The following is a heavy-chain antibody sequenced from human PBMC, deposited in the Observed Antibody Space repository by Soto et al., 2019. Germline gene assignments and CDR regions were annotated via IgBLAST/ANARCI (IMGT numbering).Heavy chain of an antibody. CDR3: TLNTYYDFWSGSDDYYYYGMDV. J-gene: IGHJ6*02. V-gene: IGHV1-18*01. CDR2: ISAYNGNT. CDR1: GYTFTSYG. Sequence: QVQLVQSGAEVKKPGASVKVSCKASGYTFTSYGISWVLQAPGQGLEWMGWISAYNGNTNYAQKLQGRVTMTTDTSTSTAYMELRSLRSDDTAVYYCTLNTYYDFWSGSDDYYYYGMDVWGQGTTVTVSS. D-gene: IGHD3-3*01.